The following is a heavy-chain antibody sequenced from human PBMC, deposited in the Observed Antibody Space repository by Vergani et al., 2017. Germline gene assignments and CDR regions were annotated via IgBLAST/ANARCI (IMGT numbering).Heavy chain of an antibody. J-gene: IGHJ6*03. V-gene: IGHV3-73*01. CDR1: GFTFSGSA. CDR2: IRSKANSYAT. Sequence: VHLVESGGGVVQPGRSLRLSCAASGFTFSGSAMHWVRQASGKGLEWVGRIRSKANSYATAYAASVKGRFTISRDDSKNTAYLQMNRLKTEDTAVYYCTRSGWTHTFYYYYMDVWGKGTTVTVSS. D-gene: IGHD3-10*01. CDR3: TRSGWTHTFYYYYMDV.